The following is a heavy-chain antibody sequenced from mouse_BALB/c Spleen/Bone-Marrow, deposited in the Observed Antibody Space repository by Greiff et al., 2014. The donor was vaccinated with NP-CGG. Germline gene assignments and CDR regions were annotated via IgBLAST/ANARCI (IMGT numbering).Heavy chain of an antibody. CDR3: AREVDYAMDY. CDR1: GFDIKDTY. Sequence: EVQLQQSGAELVKPGASVKLSCTASGFDIKDTYMHWVKQRPEQGLEWIGRIDPANGNTKYDPKFQGKATITAGTSSNTAYLQLSSLTSEDTAVYYCAREVDYAMDYWGQGTSVTVSS. D-gene: IGHD1-1*01. CDR2: IDPANGNT. V-gene: IGHV14-3*02. J-gene: IGHJ4*01.